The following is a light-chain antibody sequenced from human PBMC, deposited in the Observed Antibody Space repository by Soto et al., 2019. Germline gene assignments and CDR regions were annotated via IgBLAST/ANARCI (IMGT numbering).Light chain of an antibody. CDR3: QHYNSYSEA. J-gene: IGKJ1*01. Sequence: DIQMTQSPSTLSGSVGDRVTITCRASQTISSWLALYQQKPGKAPKLLIYKASTLKSGVPSRFCGSGCGTEFTLTISCLQPDDFGTYYCQHYNSYSEAFGQGTKVEL. CDR2: KAS. V-gene: IGKV1-5*03. CDR1: QTISSW.